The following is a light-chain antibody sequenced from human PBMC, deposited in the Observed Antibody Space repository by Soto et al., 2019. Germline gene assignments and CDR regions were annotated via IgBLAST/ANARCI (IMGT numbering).Light chain of an antibody. J-gene: IGKJ2*01. Sequence: EIVLTQSPGALSLSPGERATLSCRVSQSVSNTYLGWYQQKPDQAPRPLIYVTSNRASGIPDRFRGSGSGTDCTLAISRLQPEDFAVYYGQQYGSSPPDTFGQGTKLESK. CDR3: QQYGSSPPDT. CDR1: QSVSNTY. CDR2: VTS. V-gene: IGKV3-20*01.